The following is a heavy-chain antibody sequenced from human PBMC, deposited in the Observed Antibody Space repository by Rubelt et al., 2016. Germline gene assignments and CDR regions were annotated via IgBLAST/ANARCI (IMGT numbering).Heavy chain of an antibody. CDR2: IFLYGRT. V-gene: IGHV4-59*02. Sequence: CSVSGASVSASSWSWIRQPPGKGLEWIAYIFLYGRTKFNPSLNSRLTMSRDTSRNHISLRLSSVTAADTAIYYCARGGYGSQEATDELDIWGQGTMVTVSS. D-gene: IGHD4-17*01. J-gene: IGHJ3*02. CDR1: GASVSASS. CDR3: ARGGYGSQEATDELDI.